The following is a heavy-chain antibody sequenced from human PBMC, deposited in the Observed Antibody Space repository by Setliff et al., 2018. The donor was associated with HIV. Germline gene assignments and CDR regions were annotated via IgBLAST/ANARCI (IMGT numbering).Heavy chain of an antibody. Sequence: RASVKVSCKASGYTFTGYAISWVRQAPGQGLEWMGIINPSGGSTSYAQKFQGRVTMTRDTSTSTVYMELSSLRSEDTAVYYCARNPRIAVAGTDYYYYMDVWGKGTTVTVSS. CDR2: INPSGGST. CDR1: GYTFTGYA. J-gene: IGHJ6*03. D-gene: IGHD6-19*01. CDR3: ARNPRIAVAGTDYYYYMDV. V-gene: IGHV1-46*01.